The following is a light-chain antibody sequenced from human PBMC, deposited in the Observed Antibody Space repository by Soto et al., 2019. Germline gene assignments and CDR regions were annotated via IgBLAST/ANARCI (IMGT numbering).Light chain of an antibody. V-gene: IGKV1-39*01. CDR2: ATS. J-gene: IGKJ2*01. Sequence: DMEMTQSPSSLSASVGDSVTITCRARQSIGNFLHWYQQQPGKAPRLLIYATSSLQSGVPSRFSGSGSGTDFTLTISSLQPEDFATYYCQQSYSTPYTFGQGTKLEI. CDR1: QSIGNF. CDR3: QQSYSTPYT.